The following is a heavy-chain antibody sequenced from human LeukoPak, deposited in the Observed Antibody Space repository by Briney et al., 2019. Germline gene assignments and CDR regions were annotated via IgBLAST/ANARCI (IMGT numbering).Heavy chain of an antibody. CDR2: ISWNSGSI. J-gene: IGHJ4*02. CDR3: ARGREGMATIDY. V-gene: IGHV3-9*01. Sequence: GGSLRLSCAASGFTFDDYAMHWVRQAPGKGLEWVSGISWNSGSIGYADSVKGRFTISRDNAKNSLYLQMNSLRAEDTAVYYCARGREGMATIDYWGQGTLVTVSS. CDR1: GFTFDDYA. D-gene: IGHD5-24*01.